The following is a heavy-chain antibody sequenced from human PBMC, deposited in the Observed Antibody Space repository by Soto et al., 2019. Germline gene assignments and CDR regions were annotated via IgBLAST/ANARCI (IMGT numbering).Heavy chain of an antibody. Sequence: QVQLQQWGAGLLKPSETLPLTCAVYGGSFSGYYWSWIRQPPGKGLEWIGEINHSGSTNYNPSLKSRVTISVDTSKNQFSLKLSSVTAADTAVYYCAREGRTGLDYWGQGTLVTVSS. CDR1: GGSFSGYY. J-gene: IGHJ4*02. V-gene: IGHV4-34*01. CDR3: AREGRTGLDY. CDR2: INHSGST.